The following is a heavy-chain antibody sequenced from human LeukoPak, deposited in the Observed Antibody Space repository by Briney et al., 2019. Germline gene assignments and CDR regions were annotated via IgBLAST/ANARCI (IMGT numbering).Heavy chain of an antibody. V-gene: IGHV4-59*08. CDR1: GGSISSYY. J-gene: IGHJ3*02. CDR2: IFYSGST. Sequence: PSETLSLTCTVSGGSISSYYWSWIRQPPGKGLEWIGCIFYSGSTYYNPSLESRVTISVDTSKNQFSLRLSSVTAADTAVYYCARTNAFDIWGQGTMVTVSS. CDR3: ARTNAFDI.